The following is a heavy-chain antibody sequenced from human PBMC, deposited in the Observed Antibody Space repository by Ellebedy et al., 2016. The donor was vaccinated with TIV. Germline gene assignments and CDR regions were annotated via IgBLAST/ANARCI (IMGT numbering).Heavy chain of an antibody. Sequence: PGGSLRLSCAASGFTFSSYSMNWVRQAPGKGLGWFSYISSSSSTIYYADSVKGRFTISRYNAKNSLYLQMNSLRDEDTAVYYCARGDRVAGGLFYFDSWGQGTLVTVSS. V-gene: IGHV3-48*02. J-gene: IGHJ4*02. D-gene: IGHD6-19*01. CDR2: ISSSSSTI. CDR3: ARGDRVAGGLFYFDS. CDR1: GFTFSSYS.